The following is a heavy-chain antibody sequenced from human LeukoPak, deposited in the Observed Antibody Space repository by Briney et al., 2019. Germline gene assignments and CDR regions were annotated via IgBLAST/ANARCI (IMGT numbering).Heavy chain of an antibody. CDR1: GYTFTSYG. CDR3: ARRDGYYDSSGYYYARNNWFDP. Sequence: ASVKVSCEASGYTFTSYGISWVRQAPGQGLEWMGWISAYNGNTNYAQKLQGRVTMTTDTSTSTAYMELRSLRSDDTAVYYCARRDGYYDSSGYYYARNNWFDPWGQGTLVTVSS. CDR2: ISAYNGNT. D-gene: IGHD3-22*01. V-gene: IGHV1-18*01. J-gene: IGHJ5*02.